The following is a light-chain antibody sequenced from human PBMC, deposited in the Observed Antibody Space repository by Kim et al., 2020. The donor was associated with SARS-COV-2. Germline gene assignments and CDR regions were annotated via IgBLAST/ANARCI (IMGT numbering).Light chain of an antibody. Sequence: GQSITISCTGTSSDVGGYNYVSWYQQHPGKAPKLRIYDVSNRPSGVSNRFSGSKSGNTASLTISGLQAEDEADYYCSSYTSSSNWVFGRGTKLTVL. V-gene: IGLV2-14*03. CDR1: SSDVGGYNY. CDR3: SSYTSSSNWV. CDR2: DVS. J-gene: IGLJ3*02.